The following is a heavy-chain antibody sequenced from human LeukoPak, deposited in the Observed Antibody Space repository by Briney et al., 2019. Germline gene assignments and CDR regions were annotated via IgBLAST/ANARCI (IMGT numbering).Heavy chain of an antibody. CDR1: GFIISDYA. Sequence: GGSLRLSCSASGFIISDYAMHWVRQAPGKGLEYLSAISANGGSTYYADSVRGRFIISRDTSRNTPYLQMSSLRAEDPAIYHCLKDLYKGDSSSWYYFHYWGQGALVTVSS. D-gene: IGHD6-13*01. CDR2: ISANGGST. V-gene: IGHV3-64D*06. CDR3: LKDLYKGDSSSWYYFHY. J-gene: IGHJ4*02.